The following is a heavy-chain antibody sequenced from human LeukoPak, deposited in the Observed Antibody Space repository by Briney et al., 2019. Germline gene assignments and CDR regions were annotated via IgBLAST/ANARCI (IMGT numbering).Heavy chain of an antibody. CDR3: TKALTRGNYVYFAS. V-gene: IGHV3-43*01. J-gene: IGHJ4*02. Sequence: GGSLRLSCAASGFIFDDYTMHWVRQAPGKGLEWVSLVNWDASATYYADSVKGRFAISRDNSKNSLYLQMNSLKTEDTALYYCTKALTRGNYVYFASWGQGTQVTVSS. CDR1: GFIFDDYT. CDR2: VNWDASAT. D-gene: IGHD1-26*01.